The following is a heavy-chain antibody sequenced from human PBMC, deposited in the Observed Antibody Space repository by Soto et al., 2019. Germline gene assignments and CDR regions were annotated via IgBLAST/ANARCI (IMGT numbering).Heavy chain of an antibody. D-gene: IGHD4-4*01. J-gene: IGHJ4*02. Sequence: QSGGSLRLSCAASGFTFDDYAMHWVRQAPGKGLEWVSGISWNSGSIGYADSVKGRFTISRDNAKNSLYLQMNSLRAEDTALYYCAKDPGEEYSNPWGYWGQGTLVTVSS. CDR3: AKDPGEEYSNPWGY. CDR1: GFTFDDYA. V-gene: IGHV3-9*01. CDR2: ISWNSGSI.